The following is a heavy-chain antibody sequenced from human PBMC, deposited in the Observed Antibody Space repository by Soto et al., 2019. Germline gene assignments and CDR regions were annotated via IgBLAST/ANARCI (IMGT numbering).Heavy chain of an antibody. CDR3: ARDLHVTMVRGVPTKSNDAFDI. CDR2: LNAGNGNT. J-gene: IGHJ3*02. CDR1: GYTFTSYA. Sequence: ASVKVSCKASGYTFTSYAMHWVRQAPGQRLEWMGWLNAGNGNTQYSQKFQGRVTITRDTSASTAYMELSSLRSEDTAVYYCARDLHVTMVRGVPTKSNDAFDIWGQGTMVTVSS. D-gene: IGHD3-10*01. V-gene: IGHV1-3*01.